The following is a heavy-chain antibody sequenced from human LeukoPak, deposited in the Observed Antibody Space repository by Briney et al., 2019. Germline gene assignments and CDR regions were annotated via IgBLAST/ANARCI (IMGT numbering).Heavy chain of an antibody. J-gene: IGHJ3*02. V-gene: IGHV3-33*01. Sequence: PGRSLRLSCAASGFTFSGYGMHWVRQAPGKGLEWVAFINYDASNKYYTDSVMGRFTISRDNSKNTLYLQMNSLRADDTAVYYCARQRGGDAFDIWGQGTMVTVSS. D-gene: IGHD3-16*01. CDR3: ARQRGGDAFDI. CDR2: INYDASNK. CDR1: GFTFSGYG.